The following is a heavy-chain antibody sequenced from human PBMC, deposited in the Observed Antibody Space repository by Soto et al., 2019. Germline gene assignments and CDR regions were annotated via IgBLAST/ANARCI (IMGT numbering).Heavy chain of an antibody. D-gene: IGHD5-12*01. Sequence: SETLSLTCTVSGGSISSSSYYWGWIRQPPGKGLEWIGSIYYSGSTYYNPSLKSRVTISVDTSKNQFSLKLSSVTAADTAVYYCAVSGSIVATLFYYYYYMDVWGKGTTVTVSS. CDR1: GGSISSSSYY. J-gene: IGHJ6*03. V-gene: IGHV4-39*01. CDR3: AVSGSIVATLFYYYYYMDV. CDR2: IYYSGST.